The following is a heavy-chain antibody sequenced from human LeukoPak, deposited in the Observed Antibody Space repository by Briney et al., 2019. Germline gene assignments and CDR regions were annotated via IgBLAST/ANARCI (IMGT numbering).Heavy chain of an antibody. CDR1: GVSISAYY. D-gene: IGHD4-11*01. CDR2: IYPGEGIYATATT. J-gene: IGHJ4*02. CDR3: ARDPTTVTTIFDS. V-gene: IGHV4-4*07. Sequence: PSETLSLTCSVSGVSISAYYWSWIRQSAGNRLEWIGRIYPGEGIYATATTSYNPSFKSRITMSGDTSKNQLSLKLSSVTAADTAVYYCARDPTTVTTIFDSWGQGILVTVSS.